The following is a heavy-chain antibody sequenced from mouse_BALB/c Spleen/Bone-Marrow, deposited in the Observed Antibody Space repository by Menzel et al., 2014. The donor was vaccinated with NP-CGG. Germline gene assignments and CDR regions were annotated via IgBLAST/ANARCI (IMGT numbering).Heavy chain of an antibody. CDR3: ARLNYYGSLFV. J-gene: IGHJ1*01. D-gene: IGHD1-1*01. CDR1: GFDFSGYW. V-gene: IGHV4-1*02. Sequence: DVLLQQSGGGLVKPGGSLKLSCAASGFDFSGYWMSWVRQAPGKGLEWIGEINPDSSTINYKQSLKDKFIISRDKAKNTLYLQMSKVRSEDTALYYCARLNYYGSLFVWGAGTTVTVSS. CDR2: INPDSSTI.